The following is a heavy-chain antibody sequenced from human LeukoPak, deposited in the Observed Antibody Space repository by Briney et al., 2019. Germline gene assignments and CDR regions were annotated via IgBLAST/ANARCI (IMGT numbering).Heavy chain of an antibody. CDR2: ISGTGGST. J-gene: IGHJ4*02. V-gene: IGHV3-23*01. CDR3: ARDATYYSS. Sequence: PGGSLRLSCAASGFTFSSYAMSWVRQAPGKGLEWVAAISGTGGSTSYADSVKGRFTISRDNAKNSLYLQMNSLRDEDTAVYYCARDATYYSSWGQGTLVTVSS. CDR1: GFTFSSYA. D-gene: IGHD3-10*01.